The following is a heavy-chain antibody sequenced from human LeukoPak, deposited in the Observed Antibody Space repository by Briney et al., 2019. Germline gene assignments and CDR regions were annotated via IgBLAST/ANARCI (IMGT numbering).Heavy chain of an antibody. CDR3: AREGIFTEDAFDM. Sequence: SETLSLTCTVSGGSISSYYWSWIRQPAGKGLEWIGRIYTSGSTDYNPSLRSRVAMSVDTSKNQFSLNLSSVTAADTAMYYCAREGIFTEDAFDMWGQGTMVTVSS. CDR1: GGSISSYY. V-gene: IGHV4-4*07. J-gene: IGHJ3*02. CDR2: IYTSGST. D-gene: IGHD3-3*02.